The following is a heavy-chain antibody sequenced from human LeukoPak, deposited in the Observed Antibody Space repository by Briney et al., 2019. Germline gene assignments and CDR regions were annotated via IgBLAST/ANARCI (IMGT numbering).Heavy chain of an antibody. J-gene: IGHJ4*02. V-gene: IGHV3-7*01. CDR2: IKQDGSEK. Sequence: GGSLRLSCAASGFTFSSYWMSWVRQAPGKGLEWVANIKQDGSEKYYVDSVKGRFTISRDNAKNSLYLQMNSLRAEDTAVYYCARIRVMDLYYFDHWGQGTLVTVSS. CDR1: GFTFSSYW. CDR3: ARIRVMDLYYFDH. D-gene: IGHD3-10*01.